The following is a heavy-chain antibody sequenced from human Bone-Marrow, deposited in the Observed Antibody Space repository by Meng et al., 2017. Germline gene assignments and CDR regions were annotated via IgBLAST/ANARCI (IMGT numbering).Heavy chain of an antibody. J-gene: IGHJ1*01. D-gene: IGHD2-15*01. V-gene: IGHV4-61*08. CDR2: IYQSGST. CDR3: ARGVVADPPGD. CDR1: GASVNTGGYY. Sequence: QVQLQGSGPGLVRLSETLSLTCTVSGASVNTGGYYWSWIRQPPGRGLELIGFIYQSGSTNNNPSLKSRVTISLDMSSNQFSLTLNSVTAADTAIYYCARGVVADPPGDWGRGTLVTVSS.